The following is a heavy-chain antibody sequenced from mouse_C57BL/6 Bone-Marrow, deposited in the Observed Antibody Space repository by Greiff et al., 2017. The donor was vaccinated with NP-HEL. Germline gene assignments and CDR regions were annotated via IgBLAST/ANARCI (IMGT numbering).Heavy chain of an antibody. D-gene: IGHD1-1*01. J-gene: IGHJ3*01. V-gene: IGHV14-4*01. Sequence: VQLQQSGAELVRPGASVKLSCTASGFNIKDDYMHWVKQRPEQGLEWIGWIDPENGDTEYASKFQGKATITADTSSNTAYLQLSSLTSEDTAVYYCTTGLYYYDWGQGTLVTVSA. CDR3: TTGLYYYD. CDR1: GFNIKDDY. CDR2: IDPENGDT.